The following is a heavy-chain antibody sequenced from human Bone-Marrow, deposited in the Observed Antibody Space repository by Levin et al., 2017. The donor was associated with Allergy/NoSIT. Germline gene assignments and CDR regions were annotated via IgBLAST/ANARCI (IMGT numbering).Heavy chain of an antibody. CDR1: GSTLGDYG. CDR3: AKDRYPGDSTSGMDV. J-gene: IGHJ6*02. V-gene: IGHV3-30*18. Sequence: GESLKISCAASGSTLGDYGINWVRLAPGKGLEWVAVISYDGTFQNYADSVKGRFTVSRDNSKNRVYLQLNSLRPDDAAVYYCAKDRYPGDSTSGMDVWGQGTTVTVSS. CDR2: ISYDGTFQ. D-gene: IGHD3-10*01.